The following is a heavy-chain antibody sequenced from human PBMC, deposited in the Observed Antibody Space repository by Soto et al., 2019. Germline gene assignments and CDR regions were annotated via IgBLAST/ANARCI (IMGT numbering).Heavy chain of an antibody. D-gene: IGHD1-1*01. CDR3: ARGSGIVALPGELEDVKYDY. J-gene: IGHJ4*02. CDR2: INESGST. V-gene: IGHV4-34*01. CDR1: GQSFSGHS. Sequence: QVQLQQWGAGLVKPSATLSLSCAVYGQSFSGHSWAWIRQPPGKGLEWIGEINESGSTYYNPSLKSRVTISTDTSKKQFSLKLSSVSAAGTAAYFCARGSGIVALPGELEDVKYDYWGQGTLVNVSS.